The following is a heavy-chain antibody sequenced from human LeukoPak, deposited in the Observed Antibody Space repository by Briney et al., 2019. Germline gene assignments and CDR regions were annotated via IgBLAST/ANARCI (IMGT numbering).Heavy chain of an antibody. Sequence: PSETLSLTCTVSGGSLSSYYWSWIRQPAGKGLEWIGRIYTTGGSVYNPSLKSRVTMSVDTSKNQFSLRLSSVTAADTAVYYCASYYGSGTYSGYVDYWGQGTLVTV. D-gene: IGHD3-10*01. V-gene: IGHV4-4*07. CDR1: GGSLSSYY. CDR2: IYTTGGS. J-gene: IGHJ4*02. CDR3: ASYYGSGTYSGYVDY.